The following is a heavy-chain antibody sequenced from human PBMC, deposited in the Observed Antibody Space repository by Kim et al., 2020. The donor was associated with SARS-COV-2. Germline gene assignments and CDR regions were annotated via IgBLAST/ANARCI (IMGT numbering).Heavy chain of an antibody. V-gene: IGHV4-34*01. Sequence: SETLSLTCAVYGGSFSGYYWSWIRQPPGKGLEWIGEINHSGSTNYNPSLKSRVTISVDTSKNQFSLKLSSVTAADTAVYYCARGSLGYCSSTSCYFAWGWFDPWGQGTLVTVSS. CDR1: GGSFSGYY. CDR2: INHSGST. D-gene: IGHD2-2*01. CDR3: ARGSLGYCSSTSCYFAWGWFDP. J-gene: IGHJ5*02.